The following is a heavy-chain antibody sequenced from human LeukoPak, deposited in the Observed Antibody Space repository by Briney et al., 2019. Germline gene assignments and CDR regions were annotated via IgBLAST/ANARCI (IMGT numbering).Heavy chain of an antibody. CDR3: AKDLFREELPNAFDI. Sequence: GGSLRLSCAASGFTFSSYAMSWVRQAPGKGLEWVSAISGSGGSTYYADSVKGRFTISRDNSKDTLYLQMNSLRAEDTAVYYCAKDLFREELPNAFDIWGQGTMVTVSS. V-gene: IGHV3-23*01. J-gene: IGHJ3*02. CDR2: ISGSGGST. CDR1: GFTFSSYA. D-gene: IGHD1-7*01.